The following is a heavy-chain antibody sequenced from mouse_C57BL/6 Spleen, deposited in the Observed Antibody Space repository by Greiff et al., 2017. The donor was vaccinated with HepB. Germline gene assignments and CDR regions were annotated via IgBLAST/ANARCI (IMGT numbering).Heavy chain of an antibody. V-gene: IGHV1-26*01. Sequence: VQLQHSGPVLVKPGASVKISCTASGYTFPHYYMNCVHQSHGKSLEWIGDINPNTGGTSYNQKFKGKATLTVDKSSSTAYMELRSLTSEDSAVYYCASYDGYYGWFAYWGQGTLVTVSA. D-gene: IGHD2-3*01. CDR1: GYTFPHYY. CDR2: INPNTGGT. CDR3: ASYDGYYGWFAY. J-gene: IGHJ3*01.